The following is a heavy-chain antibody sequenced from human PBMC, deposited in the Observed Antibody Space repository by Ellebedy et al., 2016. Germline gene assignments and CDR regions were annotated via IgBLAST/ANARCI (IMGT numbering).Heavy chain of an antibody. CDR1: GFTFSSYS. Sequence: GGSLRLXCAASGFTFSSYSMNWVRQAPGKGLEWVSSISSSSSYIYYADSVKGRFTISRDNAKNSLYLQMNSLRAEDTAVYYCAREGSSGYYFNYWGQGTLVTVSS. CDR2: ISSSSSYI. D-gene: IGHD3-22*01. V-gene: IGHV3-21*01. CDR3: AREGSSGYYFNY. J-gene: IGHJ4*02.